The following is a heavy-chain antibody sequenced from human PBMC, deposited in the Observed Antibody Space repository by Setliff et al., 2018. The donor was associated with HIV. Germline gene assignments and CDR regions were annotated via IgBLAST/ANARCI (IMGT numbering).Heavy chain of an antibody. V-gene: IGHV3-23*01. CDR1: GFTVNSGA. J-gene: IGHJ4*02. D-gene: IGHD2-21*01. CDR2: VGCWGTCT. Sequence: GGSLRLSCAGSGFTVNSGAMNWVRQAPGKGLEWVSTVGCWGTCTYFADSVKGRFTISADTSKNTLYLQMTRLSAEDTAVYYCARDLDSVFQSFDYWGQGQWSPSPQ. CDR3: ARDLDSVFQSFDY.